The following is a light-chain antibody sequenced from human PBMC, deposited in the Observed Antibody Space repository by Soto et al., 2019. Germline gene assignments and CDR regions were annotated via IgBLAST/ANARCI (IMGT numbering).Light chain of an antibody. CDR2: EAS. J-gene: IGKJ1*01. CDR3: QNYDSISSTT. V-gene: IGKV1-5*03. Sequence: DIQMTQSPSTLAASVGDRVTITCRASQSFTKWVAWYQQKPGKAPQLLIYEASRLKSGVPSRFSGSESRTEFTLTISSLPPDDFATYYCQNYDSISSTTFGQGTKVEIK. CDR1: QSFTKW.